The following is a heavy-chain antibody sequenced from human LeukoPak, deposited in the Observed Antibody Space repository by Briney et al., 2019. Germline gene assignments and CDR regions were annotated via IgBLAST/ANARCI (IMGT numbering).Heavy chain of an antibody. J-gene: IGHJ4*02. V-gene: IGHV4-31*03. CDR3: ARTPQPGYDSSGLDY. D-gene: IGHD3-22*01. CDR2: IYYSGST. Sequence: SETLSLTCTVSGGSISSGGYYWSWIRQHPGKGLEWIGYIYYSGSTYYNPSLKSRVTISVDTSKNQFSLKLSSVTAADTAVYYCARTPQPGYDSSGLDYWGQGTLVTVSS. CDR1: GGSISSGGYY.